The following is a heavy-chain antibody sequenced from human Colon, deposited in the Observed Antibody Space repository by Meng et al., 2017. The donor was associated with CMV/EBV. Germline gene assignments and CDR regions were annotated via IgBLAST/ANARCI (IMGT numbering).Heavy chain of an antibody. D-gene: IGHD3-16*01. CDR1: GFRLEEYA. Sequence: SLKISCAASGFRLEEYAMHWVRLAPGRGLEWVSGINFNGGTTGYADSVRGRFTISRDNAKNSLHLEMNSLRPEDTAVYYCAKDLPRLLLSLGYASDVWGQGTAVTVSS. V-gene: IGHV3-9*01. CDR3: AKDLPRLLLSLGYASDV. J-gene: IGHJ6*02. CDR2: INFNGGTT.